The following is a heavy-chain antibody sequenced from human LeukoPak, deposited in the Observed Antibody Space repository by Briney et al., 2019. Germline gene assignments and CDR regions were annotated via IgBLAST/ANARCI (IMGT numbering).Heavy chain of an antibody. CDR1: GFTLSSYS. J-gene: IGHJ4*02. CDR3: ARRDSSDFDY. Sequence: PGGSLRLSCAASGFTLSSYSMNWVRQAPGKGLEWVSYISSSSSTIYYADSVKGRFTISRDNAKNSLYLQMNSLRAEDTAVYYCARRDSSDFDYWGQGTLVTVSS. D-gene: IGHD3-22*01. V-gene: IGHV3-48*01. CDR2: ISSSSSTI.